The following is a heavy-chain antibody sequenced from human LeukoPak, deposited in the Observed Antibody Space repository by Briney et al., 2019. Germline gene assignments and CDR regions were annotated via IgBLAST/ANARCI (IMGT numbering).Heavy chain of an antibody. V-gene: IGHV3-21*01. Sequence: GGSLRLSCAASGFTFSSYSMNWVRQAPGKGLEWVSSISSSSSYIYYADSVKGRFTISRDNAKNSLYLQMNSLRAEDTAVYYCARDLKVIAAAGMDVWGQGTTVTVSS. CDR2: ISSSSSYI. CDR3: ARDLKVIAAAGMDV. D-gene: IGHD6-13*01. J-gene: IGHJ6*02. CDR1: GFTFSSYS.